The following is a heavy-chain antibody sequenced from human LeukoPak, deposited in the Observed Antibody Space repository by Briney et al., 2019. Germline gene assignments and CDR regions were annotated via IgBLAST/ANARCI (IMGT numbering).Heavy chain of an antibody. V-gene: IGHV4-4*02. CDR2: IYHSGTA. Sequence: SETLSLTCGVSGDSISSSDWWSWVRQPPGKGLEWIGEIYHSGTANYNPSLKSRVTISVDKSKNQFSLKLSSVTAADTAVYYCARHDYYGSGSYPLLDYWGQGTLVTVSS. J-gene: IGHJ4*02. CDR1: GDSISSSDW. D-gene: IGHD3-10*01. CDR3: ARHDYYGSGSYPLLDY.